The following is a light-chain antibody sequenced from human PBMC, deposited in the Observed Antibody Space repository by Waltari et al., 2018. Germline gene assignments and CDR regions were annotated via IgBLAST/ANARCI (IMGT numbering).Light chain of an antibody. Sequence: DIQLTQSPSFLSASVGDRVTVTCRASQVITSHLAWYQQKPGKAPKLPIYAASTLNSGVPSRFSGSGSGTEFTLTINSLQPEDFATYYCQHLNSYPPFSFGPGTKVDIK. CDR1: QVITSH. J-gene: IGKJ3*01. CDR3: QHLNSYPPFS. CDR2: AAS. V-gene: IGKV1-9*01.